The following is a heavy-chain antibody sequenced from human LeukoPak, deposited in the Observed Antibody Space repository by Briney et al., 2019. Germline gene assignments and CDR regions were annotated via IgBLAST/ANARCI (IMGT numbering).Heavy chain of an antibody. Sequence: SETLSLTCAVSGGSISSGGYSWSWIRQPPGKGLEWIGYIYHSGSTYYNPSLKSRVTISVDRSKNQFSLKLSSVTAADTAVYYCARAVGYCTNGVCYTMDWFDPWGQGTLVTVSS. CDR1: GGSISSGGYS. J-gene: IGHJ5*02. D-gene: IGHD2-8*01. V-gene: IGHV4-30-2*01. CDR3: ARAVGYCTNGVCYTMDWFDP. CDR2: IYHSGST.